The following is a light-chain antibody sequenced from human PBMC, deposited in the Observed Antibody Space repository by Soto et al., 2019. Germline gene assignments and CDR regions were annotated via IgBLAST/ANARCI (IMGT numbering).Light chain of an antibody. Sequence: QSALTQPASVSGSPGQSITISCTGTSSDVGGYNYVSWYQQHPGKAPKLIIYEVSNRPSGVSNRFSGPKSGNTASLTISGLQAEDEADYYCNSYTSSSTSYVFGTGTKLTVL. CDR2: EVS. J-gene: IGLJ1*01. CDR1: SSDVGGYNY. V-gene: IGLV2-14*01. CDR3: NSYTSSSTSYV.